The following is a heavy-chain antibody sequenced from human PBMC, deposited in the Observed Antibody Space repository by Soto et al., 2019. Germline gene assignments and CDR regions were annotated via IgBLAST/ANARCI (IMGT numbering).Heavy chain of an antibody. CDR3: ARGPTVTTHFDY. D-gene: IGHD4-17*01. J-gene: IGHJ4*02. CDR2: ISYDGSNK. V-gene: IGHV3-30-3*01. CDR1: GFTFSSYA. Sequence: QVQLVESGGGVVQPGRSLRLSCAASGFTFSSYAMHWVRQAPGKGLEWVAVISYDGSNKYYADSVKGRFTISRDNSKNTLYLQMNSLRAEDTAVYYCARGPTVTTHFDYWGQGTLVTVSS.